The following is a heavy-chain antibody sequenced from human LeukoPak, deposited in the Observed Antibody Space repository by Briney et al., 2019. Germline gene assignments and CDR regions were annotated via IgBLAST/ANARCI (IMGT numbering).Heavy chain of an antibody. CDR2: IKRDGSEK. J-gene: IGHJ4*02. V-gene: IGHV3-7*04. D-gene: IGHD2-15*01. Sequence: GSLRLSCAVSGFTFSDYWMSWVRQAPGKGLEWVANIKRDGSEKYYMDSVKGRFTISRDNAKNSLYLQIHSLRPEDTAVFYCVRVNRILPLGGLDYWGQGTLVTVSS. CDR1: GFTFSDYW. CDR3: VRVNRILPLGGLDY.